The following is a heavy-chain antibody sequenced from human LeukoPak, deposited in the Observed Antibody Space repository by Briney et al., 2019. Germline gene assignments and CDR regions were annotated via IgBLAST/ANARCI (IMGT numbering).Heavy chain of an antibody. CDR2: IYYSGST. V-gene: IGHV4-39*01. CDR1: GGSISSSSYY. D-gene: IGHD5-12*01. CDR3: ASGYDSDGNGLNWFDP. J-gene: IGHJ5*02. Sequence: PSETLSLTCTVSGGSISSSSYYWGWIRQPPGKGLEWIGSIYYSGSTYYNPSLKSRVTISVDTSKNQFSLKLSSVTAADTAVYYCASGYDSDGNGLNWFDPWGQGTLVTVSS.